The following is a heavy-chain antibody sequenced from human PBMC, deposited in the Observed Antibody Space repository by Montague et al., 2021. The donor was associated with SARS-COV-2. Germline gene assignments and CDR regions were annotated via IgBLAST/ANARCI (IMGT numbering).Heavy chain of an antibody. V-gene: IGHV4-31*03. CDR3: ARVGAQFLVGLSAMDV. CDR1: GRSISSSRYY. J-gene: IGHJ6*02. D-gene: IGHD3-16*01. CDR2: IYYSGST. Sequence: TLSLTCTVSGRSISSSRYYWGWIRQHPGKGLEWIGYIYYSGSTYYNPSLKSRVTISVDTSKNQFSLMMRYVTAADTAVYYCARVGAQFLVGLSAMDVWGQGTTVTVSS.